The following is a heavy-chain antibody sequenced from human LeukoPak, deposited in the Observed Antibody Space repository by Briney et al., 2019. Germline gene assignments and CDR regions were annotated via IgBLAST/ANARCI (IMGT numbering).Heavy chain of an antibody. CDR2: IYSDGGRT. J-gene: IGHJ3*02. CDR1: GFTLNTYW. D-gene: IGHD1-26*01. Sequence: GGSLRLSCAGSGFTLNTYWMHWVRQGPGKGLVWVSRIYSDGGRTNYADSVKGRFTISGDTAKNTLYLQMNSLRAEDTAVYYCARSGRRGALDMWGQGTMVTVSS. V-gene: IGHV3-74*01. CDR3: ARSGRRGALDM.